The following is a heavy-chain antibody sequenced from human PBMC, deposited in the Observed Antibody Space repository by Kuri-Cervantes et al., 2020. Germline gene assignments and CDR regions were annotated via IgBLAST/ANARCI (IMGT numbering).Heavy chain of an antibody. Sequence: GESLKISCAASGFTFSSYAMSWVRQAPGKGLEWVSAISGSGGSTYYADSVKGRFTISRDNSKNTLYLQMNSLRAEDTAVYYCARSMWFGEFGIYYYYGMDVWGQGTTVTVSS. CDR3: ARSMWFGEFGIYYYYGMDV. J-gene: IGHJ6*02. D-gene: IGHD3-10*01. CDR2: ISGSGGST. V-gene: IGHV3-23*01. CDR1: GFTFSSYA.